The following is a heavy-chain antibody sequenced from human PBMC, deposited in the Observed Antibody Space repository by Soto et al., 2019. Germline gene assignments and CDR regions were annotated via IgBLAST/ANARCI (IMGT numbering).Heavy chain of an antibody. V-gene: IGHV3-23*01. D-gene: IGHD5-18*01. CDR1: GFTFSSYA. J-gene: IGHJ6*02. Sequence: GSLRLSCAASGFTFSSYAMSWVRQAPGKGLEWVSAISGSGGSTYYADSVKGRFTISRDNSKNTLYLQMNSLRAEDTAVYYCAKVQSGYSYGPPYYYYYGMDVWGQGTTVTVSS. CDR3: AKVQSGYSYGPPYYYYYGMDV. CDR2: ISGSGGST.